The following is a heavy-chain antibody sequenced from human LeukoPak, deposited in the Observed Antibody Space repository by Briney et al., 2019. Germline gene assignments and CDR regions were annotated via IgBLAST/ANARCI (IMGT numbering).Heavy chain of an antibody. V-gene: IGHV3-66*01. Sequence: GGSLRLSCTASGFTFGDYAMSWVRQAPGKGLEWVSLIYSGDNTYYADSVKGRFTISRDNSKNTLYLQMNSLRVDDTAVYYCARTRDYWGQGTLVTVSS. CDR3: ARTRDY. CDR2: IYSGDNT. CDR1: GFTFGDYA. J-gene: IGHJ4*02.